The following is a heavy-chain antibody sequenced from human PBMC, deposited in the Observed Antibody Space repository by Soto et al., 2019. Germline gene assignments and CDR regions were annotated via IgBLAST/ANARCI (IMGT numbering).Heavy chain of an antibody. Sequence: GGSLRLSCAASGFDFSDYYMTWIRQAPGKGLEWVSYIGTSVNTVFYADSVKGRFTISRDNAKKSLSLRMNSLRDEDTAVYFCAKRSPYSSGWYSPLFDSWGPGALVPVYS. CDR1: GFDFSDYY. J-gene: IGHJ4*02. CDR2: IGTSVNTV. CDR3: AKRSPYSSGWYSPLFDS. V-gene: IGHV3-11*01. D-gene: IGHD6-13*01.